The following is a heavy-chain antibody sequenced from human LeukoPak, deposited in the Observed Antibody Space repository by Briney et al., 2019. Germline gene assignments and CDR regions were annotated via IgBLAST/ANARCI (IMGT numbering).Heavy chain of an antibody. CDR3: AKDMSWGNPMTTVTPFDY. CDR2: ISGSGGST. D-gene: IGHD4-17*01. CDR1: GFTFSSYA. Sequence: GGSPRLSCAASGFTFSSYAMSWVRQAPGKGLEWVSAISGSGGSTYYADSVKGRFTISRDNSKNTLYLQMNSLRAEDTALYYCAKDMSWGNPMTTVTPFDYWGQGTLVTVSS. V-gene: IGHV3-23*01. J-gene: IGHJ4*02.